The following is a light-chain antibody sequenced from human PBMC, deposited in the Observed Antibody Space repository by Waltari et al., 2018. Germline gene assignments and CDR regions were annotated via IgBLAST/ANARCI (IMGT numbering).Light chain of an antibody. V-gene: IGLV3-1*01. J-gene: IGLJ2*01. CDR2: QDS. CDR1: KLGAKS. Sequence: SYELTQPPSVSVSPGQTASITCSGAKLGAKSACWYKQKTGQSPVLVIYQDSKRTSGIPERFSCSNSGNTATLPISGTRAMDEADYYCQAWDSSTASVCGGGTKLTVL. CDR3: QAWDSSTASV.